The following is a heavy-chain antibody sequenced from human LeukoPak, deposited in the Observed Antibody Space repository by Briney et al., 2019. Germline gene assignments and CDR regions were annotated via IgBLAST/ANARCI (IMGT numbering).Heavy chain of an antibody. D-gene: IGHD6-13*01. Sequence: SETLSLTCTVSGSALTTGSSYGSCIRQPAGKGLEWVGRIHSSASTTYNASLNSPVTISADTSNNQCSLKLTSVTAADTAIYFCATAAASGSNYFDPWGQGILVTVSS. V-gene: IGHV4-61*02. CDR2: IHSSAST. CDR1: GSALTTGSSY. CDR3: ATAAASGSNYFDP. J-gene: IGHJ5*02.